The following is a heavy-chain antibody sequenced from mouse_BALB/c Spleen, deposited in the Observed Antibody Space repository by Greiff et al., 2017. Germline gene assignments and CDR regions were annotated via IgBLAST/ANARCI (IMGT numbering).Heavy chain of an antibody. D-gene: IGHD2-1*01. CDR1: GFSLSTSGMG. CDR2: IYWDDDK. V-gene: IGHV8-12*01. CDR3: ARKNYGNYVWFAY. Sequence: QVTLKESGPGILQPSQTLSLTCSFSGFSLSTSGMGVSWIRQPSGKGLEWLAHIYWDDDKRYNPSLKSRLTISKDTSRNQVFLKITSVDTADTATYYCARKNYGNYVWFAYWGQGTLVTVSA. J-gene: IGHJ3*01.